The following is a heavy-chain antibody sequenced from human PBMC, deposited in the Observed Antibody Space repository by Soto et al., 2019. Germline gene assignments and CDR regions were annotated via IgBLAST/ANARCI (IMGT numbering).Heavy chain of an antibody. D-gene: IGHD6-19*01. J-gene: IGHJ6*03. CDR1: GYSFTSYW. Sequence: PGESLKISCKGSGYSFTSYWIGWVRQMPGKGLEWMGITYPGDSDTRYSPSFQGQVTISADKSISTAYLQWSSLKASDTAMYYCARLRSYSSGWPSLGYMDVWGKGTTVTVSS. CDR3: ARLRSYSSGWPSLGYMDV. V-gene: IGHV5-51*01. CDR2: TYPGDSDT.